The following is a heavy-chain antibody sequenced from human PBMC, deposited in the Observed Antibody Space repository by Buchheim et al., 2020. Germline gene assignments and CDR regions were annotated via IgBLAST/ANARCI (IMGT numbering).Heavy chain of an antibody. V-gene: IGHV4-30-4*01. D-gene: IGHD3-3*01. Sequence: QVQLQESGPGLVKPSQTLSLTCTVSGGSISSGDYYWSWIRQPPGKGLEWIRYIYYSGSTYYNPSLQSRVTISVDTSKNQFSLKLSTVTSAVTVVYYCATVTYYDFWSSYFGPCYYYGMDVWGQGTT. CDR3: ATVTYYDFWSSYFGPCYYYGMDV. CDR2: IYYSGST. CDR1: GGSISSGDYY. J-gene: IGHJ6*02.